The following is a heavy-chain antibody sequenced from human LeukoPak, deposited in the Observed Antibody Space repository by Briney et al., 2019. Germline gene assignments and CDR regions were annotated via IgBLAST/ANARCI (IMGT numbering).Heavy chain of an antibody. CDR3: AKDGTVTTPLDY. J-gene: IGHJ4*02. CDR1: GFTFSNYA. V-gene: IGHV3-30*18. D-gene: IGHD4-17*01. CDR2: ISYDGSNK. Sequence: PGGSLRLSCAASGFTFSNYAMNWVRQAPGKGLEWVALISYDGSNKFYADSVKGRFTLSRDNSKNTVYLQMNSLRADDTAVYYCAKDGTVTTPLDYWGQGTLVTVSS.